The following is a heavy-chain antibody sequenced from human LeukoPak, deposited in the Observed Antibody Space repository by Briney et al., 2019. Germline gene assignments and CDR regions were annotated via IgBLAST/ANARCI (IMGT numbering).Heavy chain of an antibody. J-gene: IGHJ6*02. Sequence: GGSLRLSCAASGFTFSSYAMNWVRQAPGKGLEWVSAISGSGGSTYYADSVKGRFTISRDNSKNTLYLQMNSLRAEDTAVYYCAKDLRSTTYYGMDVWGQGTTVTVSS. CDR2: ISGSGGST. D-gene: IGHD2-2*01. V-gene: IGHV3-23*01. CDR1: GFTFSSYA. CDR3: AKDLRSTTYYGMDV.